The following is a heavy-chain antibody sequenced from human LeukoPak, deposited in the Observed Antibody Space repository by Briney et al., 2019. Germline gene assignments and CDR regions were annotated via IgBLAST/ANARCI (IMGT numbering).Heavy chain of an antibody. D-gene: IGHD3-3*01. Sequence: GGSLRLSCAASGFTVSSNYMSWVRQAPGKGLEWVSVIYSGGSTYYADSVKGRFTISRDNSKNTLYLQMNSLRAEDTAVYYCAKLPGSGFWSGYFDYWGQGTLVTVSS. CDR3: AKLPGSGFWSGYFDY. CDR1: GFTVSSNY. J-gene: IGHJ4*02. CDR2: IYSGGST. V-gene: IGHV3-66*01.